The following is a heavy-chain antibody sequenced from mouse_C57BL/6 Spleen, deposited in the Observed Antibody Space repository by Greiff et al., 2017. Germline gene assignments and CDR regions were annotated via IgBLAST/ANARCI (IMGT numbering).Heavy chain of an antibody. D-gene: IGHD2-3*01. V-gene: IGHV1-80*01. J-gene: IGHJ3*01. Sequence: QVQLQQSGAELVKPGASVKISCKASGYAFSSYWMNWVKQRPGKGLEWIGQIYPGDGDTNYNGKFKGKATLTADKSSSTAYMQLSSLTSEDSAVYCCARSGGNDGYTWFAYWGQGTLVTVSA. CDR3: ARSGGNDGYTWFAY. CDR1: GYAFSSYW. CDR2: IYPGDGDT.